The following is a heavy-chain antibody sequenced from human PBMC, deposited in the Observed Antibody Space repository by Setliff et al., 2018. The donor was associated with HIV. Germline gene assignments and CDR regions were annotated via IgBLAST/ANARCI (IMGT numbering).Heavy chain of an antibody. CDR2: INSDGSST. CDR1: GFTFSSYW. J-gene: IGHJ3*01. Sequence: GGSLRLSCAASGFTFSSYWMHWVRQAPGKGLVWVSRINSDGSSTSYADSVKGRFTISRDNAKNTLYLQMNSLRVEDTAVYYCAREDSSGYSFNVWGQGTMVTVSS. CDR3: AREDSSGYSFNV. V-gene: IGHV3-74*01. D-gene: IGHD3-22*01.